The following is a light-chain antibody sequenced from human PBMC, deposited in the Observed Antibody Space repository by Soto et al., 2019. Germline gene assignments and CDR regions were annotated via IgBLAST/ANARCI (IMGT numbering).Light chain of an antibody. CDR3: QQYNTYST. V-gene: IGKV1-5*01. CDR1: QSITMC. CDR2: DAS. Sequence: DIQMTQSHSTLSSSVGDRFTITCRSSQSITMCLAWYQQKPGKAPQALIYDASSLKSGVPPRFSGNGSGTEFTLTISSLQPDDFATYYCQQYNTYSTFGQGTRLEIK. J-gene: IGKJ5*01.